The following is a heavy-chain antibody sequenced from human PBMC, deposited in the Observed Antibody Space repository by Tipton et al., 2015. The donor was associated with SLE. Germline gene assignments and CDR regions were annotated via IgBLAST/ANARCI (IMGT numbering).Heavy chain of an antibody. V-gene: IGHV4-59*12. CDR1: GGSISSYY. CDR2: IYYSGST. J-gene: IGHJ4*02. D-gene: IGHD6-13*01. CDR3: ATTRGIAAPFDY. Sequence: PGLVKPSETLSLTCTVSGGSISSYYWSWIRQPPGKGLEWIGYIYYSGSTNYNPSLKSRVTISVDTSKNQFSLKLSSVTAADTAVYYCATTRGIAAPFDYWGQGTLVTVSS.